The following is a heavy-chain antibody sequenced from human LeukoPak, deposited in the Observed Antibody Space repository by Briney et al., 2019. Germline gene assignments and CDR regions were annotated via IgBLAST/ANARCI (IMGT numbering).Heavy chain of an antibody. CDR2: IYDSGNI. V-gene: IGHV4-59*01. Sequence: PLETLSLTCTVSGGSFSIYYRSWIREPPGKGPEWSGYIYDSGNINYNPSLKSRVTISLDTSKNQFSLKLYSVTAADTAVYYCARGGSGYDSFYYYGMDVWGQGTTVTVSS. CDR1: GGSFSIYY. D-gene: IGHD5-12*01. CDR3: ARGGSGYDSFYYYGMDV. J-gene: IGHJ6*02.